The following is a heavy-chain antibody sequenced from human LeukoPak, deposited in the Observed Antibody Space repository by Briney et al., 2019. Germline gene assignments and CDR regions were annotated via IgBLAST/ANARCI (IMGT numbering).Heavy chain of an antibody. V-gene: IGHV3-74*01. CDR3: ARGLVHDTSGYYSDY. Sequence: GGSLRLSCAASGFTFSAFWMHWVRQAPGKGLVWVSRINSDGSSTTYADSVKGRFTVSRDNAKNTLYLQMDSLRAEDSAVYYCARGLVHDTSGYYSDYWGQGILVTVSS. J-gene: IGHJ4*02. CDR2: INSDGSST. CDR1: GFTFSAFW. D-gene: IGHD3-22*01.